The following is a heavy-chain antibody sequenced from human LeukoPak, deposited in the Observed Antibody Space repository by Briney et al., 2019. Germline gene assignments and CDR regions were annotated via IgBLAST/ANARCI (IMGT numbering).Heavy chain of an antibody. CDR1: GGSFSGYY. CDR2: IYTSGGT. Sequence: PSETLSLTCAVYGGSFSGYYWSRIRQPAGKGLEWVGRIYTSGGTNYNPSLKSRVTMSVDTSKNQFSLKLSAVTAADTAVYYCARGMTTGWFDPWGQGTLVTVSS. J-gene: IGHJ5*02. D-gene: IGHD4-11*01. CDR3: ARGMTTGWFDP. V-gene: IGHV4-59*10.